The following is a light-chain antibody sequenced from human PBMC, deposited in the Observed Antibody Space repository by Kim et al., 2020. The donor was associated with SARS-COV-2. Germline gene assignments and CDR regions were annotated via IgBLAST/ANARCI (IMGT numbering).Light chain of an antibody. J-gene: IGKJ1*01. CDR3: QQSFRTPWT. CDR1: QDISSY. Sequence: DIQMTQSPSALSASVGDRVTITCRASQDISSYLNWYQQKTGTAPKLLMYAASSLQSGLPSRFRGGGSGTEYTLTISSLQPEDFATYYCQQSFRTPWTFGQGTKVDIK. CDR2: AAS. V-gene: IGKV1-39*01.